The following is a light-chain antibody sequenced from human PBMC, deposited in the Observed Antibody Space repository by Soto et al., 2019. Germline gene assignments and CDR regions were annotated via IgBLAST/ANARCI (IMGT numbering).Light chain of an antibody. CDR3: QQYGSPPID. CDR1: QSVSSTY. V-gene: IGKV3-20*01. CDR2: GTS. J-gene: IGKJ5*01. Sequence: EIVLTQSPATLSLSPGERATLSCRASQSVSSTYLGWYQQQPGQPPRLLMSGTSNRATGTPDRFSGSGSGTDFTLTIGRPEPEDIPVYYCQQYGSPPIDFGQGTRLEIK.